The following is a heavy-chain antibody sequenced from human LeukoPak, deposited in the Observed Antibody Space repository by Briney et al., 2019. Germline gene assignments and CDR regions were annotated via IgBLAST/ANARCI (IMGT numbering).Heavy chain of an antibody. J-gene: IGHJ3*02. CDR2: INTNTGNP. Sequence: ASVKVSCKASGHTFTSYAMNWVRQAPGQGLAWMGWINTNTGNPTYAQGFTGQFVFSVDTSVTTAYLQIRSLKAEDTAVYYCACRQSDDYGDYMGGLVKLDIWGQGTMVTVSS. V-gene: IGHV7-4-1*02. CDR1: GHTFTSYA. D-gene: IGHD4-17*01. CDR3: ACRQSDDYGDYMGGLVKLDI.